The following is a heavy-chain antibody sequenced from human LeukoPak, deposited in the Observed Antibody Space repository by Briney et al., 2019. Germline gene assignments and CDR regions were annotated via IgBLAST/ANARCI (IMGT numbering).Heavy chain of an antibody. CDR3: ATTLSGWSPPQTSYYSYYMDV. J-gene: IGHJ6*03. D-gene: IGHD6-19*01. V-gene: IGHV3-74*01. Sequence: GGSLRLSCAASGFTFSSYWMHWVRQAPGKGLVWVSRINSYGSSTSYADSVKGRFTISRDNAKNTLYLQMNSLRVEDTAVYYCATTLSGWSPPQTSYYSYYMDVWGKGTTVTISS. CDR1: GFTFSSYW. CDR2: INSYGSST.